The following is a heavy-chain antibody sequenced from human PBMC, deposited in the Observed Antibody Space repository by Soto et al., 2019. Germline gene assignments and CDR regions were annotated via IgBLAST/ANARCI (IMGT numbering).Heavy chain of an antibody. D-gene: IGHD2-2*01. J-gene: IGHJ4*02. CDR2: ISGSGGST. CDR3: AKDLDGYCSSTSCPGY. CDR1: GFTFSSYA. Sequence: GGSLRLSCAASGFTFSSYAMSWVRQAPGKGLEWVSAISGSGGSTYYADSVKGRFTISRDNSKNTLYLQMNSLRAEDTAVYYCAKDLDGYCSSTSCPGYWGQGTLVTVSS. V-gene: IGHV3-23*01.